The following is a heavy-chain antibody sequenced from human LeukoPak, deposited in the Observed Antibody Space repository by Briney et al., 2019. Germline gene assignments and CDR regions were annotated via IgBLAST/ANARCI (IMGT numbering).Heavy chain of an antibody. CDR3: ARSRRYSSSWVPDY. J-gene: IGHJ4*02. CDR2: ISAYNGNT. CDR1: GYTFTSYG. Sequence: SVKVSCKASGYTFTSYGISWVRQAPGQGLEWMGWISAYNGNTNYAQKLQGRVTMTTDTSTSTAYMELRSLRSDDTAVYYCARSRRYSSSWVPDYWGQGTLVTVSS. V-gene: IGHV1-18*01. D-gene: IGHD6-13*01.